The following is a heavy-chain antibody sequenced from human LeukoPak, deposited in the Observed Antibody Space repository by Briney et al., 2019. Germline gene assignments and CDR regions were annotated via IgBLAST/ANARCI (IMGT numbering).Heavy chain of an antibody. J-gene: IGHJ4*02. V-gene: IGHV3-74*01. D-gene: IGHD4-11*01. CDR3: ARGGNYRLDY. CDR2: ISTDGYTT. Sequence: GGSLRLSCAASGLAFSAYKMHWVRQAPRKGLVWVSRISTDGYTTDYADSVKGRFTISRDNAKNTLYLQMNSLRAEDTAVYYCARGGNYRLDYWGQGTLVTVSS. CDR1: GLAFSAYK.